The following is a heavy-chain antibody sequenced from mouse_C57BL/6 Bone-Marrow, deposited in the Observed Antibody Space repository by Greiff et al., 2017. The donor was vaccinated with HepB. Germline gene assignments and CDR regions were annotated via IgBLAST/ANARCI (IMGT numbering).Heavy chain of an antibody. V-gene: IGHV1-18*01. J-gene: IGHJ4*01. CDR2: INPNNGGT. D-gene: IGHD3-2*02. Sequence: EVKLMESGPELVKPGASVKIPCKASGYTFTDYNMDWVKQSHGKSLEWIGDINPNNGGTIYNQKFKGKATLTVDKSSSTAYMELRSLTSEDTAVYYCARDSSGLYAMDYWGQGTSVTVSS. CDR3: ARDSSGLYAMDY. CDR1: GYTFTDYN.